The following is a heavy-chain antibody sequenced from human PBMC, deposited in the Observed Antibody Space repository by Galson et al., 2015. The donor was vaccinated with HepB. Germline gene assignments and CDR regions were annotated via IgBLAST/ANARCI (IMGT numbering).Heavy chain of an antibody. CDR1: GYTFTGYY. V-gene: IGHV1-2*02. D-gene: IGHD1-26*01. CDR2: INPDSGGT. Sequence: SVKVSCKASGYTFTGYYMHWVRQAPGQGLEWMGWINPDSGGTNYAQKFQGRVTMTRDASITTAYMELSRLRSDDTAVYYCARVSIIVGGANTNCFDYWGQGTLVTVSS. CDR3: ARVSIIVGGANTNCFDY. J-gene: IGHJ4*02.